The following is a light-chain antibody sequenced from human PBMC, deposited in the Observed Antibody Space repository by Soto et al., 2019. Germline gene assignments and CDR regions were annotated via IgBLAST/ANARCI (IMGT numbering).Light chain of an antibody. V-gene: IGKV3-15*01. J-gene: IGKJ4*01. CDR1: QSVSSN. CDR3: QQYNNWPPLT. CDR2: GAS. Sequence: DIVMTQSPSTLSVSPGERATISCRASQSVSSNLAWYQQKPGQAPTLLIYGASTRATGIPARFSGSGSGTEFTLTISRLQSEDFAVYYCQQYNNWPPLTFGGGTKVEIK.